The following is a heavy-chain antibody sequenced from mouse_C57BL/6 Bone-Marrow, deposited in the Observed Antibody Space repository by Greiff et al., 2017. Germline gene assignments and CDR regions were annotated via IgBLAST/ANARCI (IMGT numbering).Heavy chain of an antibody. J-gene: IGHJ2*01. CDR1: GYTFTSYG. D-gene: IGHD2-3*01. CDR2: IYPRSGNT. Sequence: QVQLKESGAELARPGASVKLSCKASGYTFTSYGISWVKQRTGQGLEWIGEIYPRSGNTYYNEKFKGKATLTADKSSSTAYMELRSLTSEDSAVYFCARGGWLLRGGYYFDYWGQGTTLTVSS. CDR3: ARGGWLLRGGYYFDY. V-gene: IGHV1-81*01.